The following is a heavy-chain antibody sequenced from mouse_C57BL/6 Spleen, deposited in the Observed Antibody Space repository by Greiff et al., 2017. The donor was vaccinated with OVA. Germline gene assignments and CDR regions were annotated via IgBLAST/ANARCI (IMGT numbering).Heavy chain of an antibody. V-gene: IGHV5-4*03. CDR1: GFTFSSYA. Sequence: VKLVESGGGLVKPGGSLKLSCAASGFTFSSYAMSWVRQTPEKRLEWVATISDGGSYTYYPDNVKGRFTISRDNAKNNLYLQMSHLKSEDTAMYYCARVYSAWFAYWGQGTLVTVSA. J-gene: IGHJ3*01. CDR2: ISDGGSYT. D-gene: IGHD2-1*01. CDR3: ARVYSAWFAY.